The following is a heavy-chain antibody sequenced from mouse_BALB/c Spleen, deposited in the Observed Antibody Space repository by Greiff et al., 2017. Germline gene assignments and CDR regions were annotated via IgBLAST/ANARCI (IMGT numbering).Heavy chain of an antibody. CDR3: VRQDYYGYVEAMDY. J-gene: IGHJ4*01. CDR1: GFTFNTYA. D-gene: IGHD1-2*01. Sequence: EVQRVESGGGLVQPKGSLKLSCAASGFTFNTYAMNWVRQAPGKGLEWVARIRSKSNNYATYYADSVKDRFTISRDDSQSMLYLQMNNLKTEDTAMYYCVRQDYYGYVEAMDYWGQGTSVTVSS. CDR2: IRSKSNNYAT. V-gene: IGHV10-1*02.